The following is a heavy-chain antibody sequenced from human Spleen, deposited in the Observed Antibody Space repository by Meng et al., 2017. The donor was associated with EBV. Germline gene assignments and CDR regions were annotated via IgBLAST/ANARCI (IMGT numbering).Heavy chain of an antibody. Sequence: QVQRVQSGAEVTKPGASVKVPCKASGYTFTDYDMDWVRQAPGQGLEWMGWINRNSGGTKYAQRFQGWVTMTRDTSTSTVYMELSSLRSEDTAVYYCAREGHYASSSEWGQGALVTVSS. J-gene: IGHJ4*02. CDR2: INRNSGGT. CDR3: AREGHYASSSE. CDR1: GYTFTDYD. V-gene: IGHV1-2*04. D-gene: IGHD6-6*01.